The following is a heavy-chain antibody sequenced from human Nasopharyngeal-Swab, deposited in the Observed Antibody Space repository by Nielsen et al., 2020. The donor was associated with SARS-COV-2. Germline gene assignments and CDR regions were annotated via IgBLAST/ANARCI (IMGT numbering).Heavy chain of an antibody. CDR3: ARGSLAVAGASYFDY. J-gene: IGHJ4*02. Sequence: GGSLRLSCAASGFTFSRYWMHWVRQVPGKGLGWVAVIWYDGSNKYYADSVKGRFTISRDNSKNTLYLQMNSLRAEDTAVYYCARGSLAVAGASYFDYWGQGTLVTVSS. CDR1: GFTFSRYW. V-gene: IGHV3-33*08. D-gene: IGHD6-19*01. CDR2: IWYDGSNK.